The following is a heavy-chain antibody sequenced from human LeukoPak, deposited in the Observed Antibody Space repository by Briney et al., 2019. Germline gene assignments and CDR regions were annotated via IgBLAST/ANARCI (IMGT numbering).Heavy chain of an antibody. CDR1: GYIFISYG. D-gene: IGHD3-22*01. CDR2: ICAYDGRT. J-gene: IGHJ4*02. Sequence: ASVKVSCTASGYIFISYGISWVRQAPGQGLEWMGWICAYDGRTNYAQNLQGRLTLTTDTSTTTAYMELRSLTSDDTAVYYCAREYYDYYEGFDYWGQGTLVTVSS. CDR3: AREYYDYYEGFDY. V-gene: IGHV1-18*01.